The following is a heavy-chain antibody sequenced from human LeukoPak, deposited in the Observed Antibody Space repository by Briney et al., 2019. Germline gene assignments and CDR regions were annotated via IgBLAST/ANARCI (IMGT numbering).Heavy chain of an antibody. CDR1: GFTFSTYA. CDR2: ISDSGDYT. D-gene: IGHD6-13*01. J-gene: IGHJ4*02. Sequence: GGSLRLSCAASGFTFSTYAMSWVRQAPGKGLEWVSGISDSGDYTYYADSVKGRFTISRDNSKNTLYLEMNSLGAEDTAVYYCARGPGGGNSWYDYWGQGTLVTVSS. CDR3: ARGPGGGNSWYDY. V-gene: IGHV3-23*01.